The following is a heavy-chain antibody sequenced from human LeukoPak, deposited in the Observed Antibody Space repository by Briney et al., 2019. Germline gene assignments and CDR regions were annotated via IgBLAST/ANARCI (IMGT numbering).Heavy chain of an antibody. D-gene: IGHD2-2*01. J-gene: IGHJ5*02. CDR3: ARVFVLPLLGYCSSTSCPGAWFDP. V-gene: IGHV1-18*01. Sequence: GASVQDSCKASGYTFTSYGISWVRPAPGQGLEWMGWISAYNGNTNYAQKLQGRVTMTTDTSTSTAYMELRSLRSDDTAVYYCARVFVLPLLGYCSSTSCPGAWFDPWGQGTLVTVSS. CDR2: ISAYNGNT. CDR1: GYTFTSYG.